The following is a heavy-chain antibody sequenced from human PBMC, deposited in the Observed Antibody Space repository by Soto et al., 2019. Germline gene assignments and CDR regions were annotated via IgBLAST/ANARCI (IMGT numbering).Heavy chain of an antibody. CDR3: ARKDKSGFFNWFDP. Sequence: GESLKISCRTSGYRFTSYWIAWVRQMPGKGLEWMGIIFPSDSDTRYSPSFQGQVTISADRSTSTVFLQWASLKASDTAVYFCARKDKSGFFNWFDPWGEGNLVTVCS. J-gene: IGHJ5*02. CDR2: IFPSDSDT. CDR1: GYRFTSYW. V-gene: IGHV5-51*01. D-gene: IGHD3-22*01.